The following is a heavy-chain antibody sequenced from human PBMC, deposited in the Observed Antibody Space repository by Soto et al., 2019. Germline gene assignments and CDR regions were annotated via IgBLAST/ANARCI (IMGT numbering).Heavy chain of an antibody. CDR3: ARFIRRPAFDI. V-gene: IGHV4-30-4*01. Sequence: SETLSLTCTVSGGSISSDDYYWSWIRQPPGKGLECIGYIYYSGSTYYNPSLKSRVTISVDTSKNQFSLKLRSVTAADTAVYYCARFIRRPAFDIWGQGTMVTVSS. CDR2: IYYSGST. J-gene: IGHJ3*02. D-gene: IGHD3-16*02. CDR1: GGSISSDDYY.